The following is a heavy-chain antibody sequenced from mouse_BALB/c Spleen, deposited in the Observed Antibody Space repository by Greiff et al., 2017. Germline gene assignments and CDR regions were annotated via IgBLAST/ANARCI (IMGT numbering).Heavy chain of an antibody. D-gene: IGHD4-1*01. V-gene: IGHV5-6-4*01. CDR2: ISSGGSYT. CDR1: GFTFSSYT. CDR3: TRDLTGTDFDY. J-gene: IGHJ2*01. Sequence: EVKLVESGGGLVKPGGSLKLSCAASGFTFSSYTMSWVRQTPEKRLEWVATISSGGSYTYYPDSVKGRFTISRDNAKNTLYLQMSSLKSEDTAMYYCTRDLTGTDFDYWGQGTTLTVSS.